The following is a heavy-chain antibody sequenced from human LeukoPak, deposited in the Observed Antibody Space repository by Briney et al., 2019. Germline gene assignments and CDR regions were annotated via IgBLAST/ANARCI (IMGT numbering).Heavy chain of an antibody. Sequence: GASVKLSCNSSGYTFTIYDISWVRQPPGQGLEWMGGISAYNSNTNKAHKLQVRVTITTATSKSTTYMVLRSLRSDDTATYYSACEFVGLVVPAAIPVNADYIQHWGQGTLVTVSS. CDR2: ISAYNSNT. CDR1: GYTFTIYD. CDR3: ACEFVGLVVPAAIPVNADYIQH. V-gene: IGHV1-18*01. D-gene: IGHD2-2*02. J-gene: IGHJ1*01.